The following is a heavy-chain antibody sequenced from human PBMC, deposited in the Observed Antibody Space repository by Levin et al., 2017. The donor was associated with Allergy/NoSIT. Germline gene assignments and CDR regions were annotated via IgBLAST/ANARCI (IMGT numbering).Heavy chain of an antibody. J-gene: IGHJ6*02. Sequence: PGGSLRLSCAASGFTFSTYTMNWVRQAPGKGLEWVSSIGESSGHTSYADSVKGRFTIYRDNAKQSLFLQMNSLRAEDTAVYYCARDSVPARVYYYYGMDVWGQGTTVTVSS. CDR2: IGESSGHT. V-gene: IGHV3-21*01. D-gene: IGHD1-14*01. CDR1: GFTFSTYT. CDR3: ARDSVPARVYYYYGMDV.